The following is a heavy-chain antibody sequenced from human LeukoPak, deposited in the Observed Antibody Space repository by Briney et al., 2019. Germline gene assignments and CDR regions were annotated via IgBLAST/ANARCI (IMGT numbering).Heavy chain of an antibody. J-gene: IGHJ4*02. V-gene: IGHV3-74*01. CDR1: AFTFSSYW. D-gene: IGHD5-12*01. CDR2: IKSDDGST. CDR3: TTIRPDY. Sequence: GGSLRLSCAASAFTFSSYWMHWVRQAPGKGLVWVSRIKSDDGSTDYADSVKGRFTISRDNAKNTLYLQMNSLRAEDTAVYYCTTIRPDYWGQGTLVTVSS.